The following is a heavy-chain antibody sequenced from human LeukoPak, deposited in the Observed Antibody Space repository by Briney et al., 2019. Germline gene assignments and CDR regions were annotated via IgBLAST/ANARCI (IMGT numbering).Heavy chain of an antibody. CDR1: GFTFSSYA. V-gene: IGHV3-23*01. Sequence: PGGSLRLSCAASGFTFSSYAMSWVRQAPGKGLEWVSAISGSGGSTYYADSVKGRFTISRDNSKNTLYLQMNSLRAGDTAVYYCAKDVSIAAAANPFDYWGQGTLVTVSS. J-gene: IGHJ4*02. CDR3: AKDVSIAAAANPFDY. CDR2: ISGSGGST. D-gene: IGHD6-13*01.